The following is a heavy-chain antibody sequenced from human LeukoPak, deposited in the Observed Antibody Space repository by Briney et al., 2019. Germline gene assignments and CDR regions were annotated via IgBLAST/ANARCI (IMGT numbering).Heavy chain of an antibody. D-gene: IGHD1-26*01. CDR3: AREDRAGGATTFDY. V-gene: IGHV3-53*01. J-gene: IGHJ4*02. Sequence: GGSLRLSCAASGCSFSSYNMNWVRQAPGKGLEWVSVIYSGGSTYYADSVKGRFTISRDNSKNTLYLQMNSLRAEDTAVYYCAREDRAGGATTFDYWGQGTLVTVSS. CDR2: IYSGGST. CDR1: GCSFSSYN.